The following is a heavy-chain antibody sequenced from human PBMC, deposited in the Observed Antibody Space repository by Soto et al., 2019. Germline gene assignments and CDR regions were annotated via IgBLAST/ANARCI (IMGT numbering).Heavy chain of an antibody. D-gene: IGHD2-21*01. J-gene: IGHJ4*02. Sequence: GGSLRLYCAASGFPFSRYWMHWVRQRPGKGLMWVSRISPDGYSKSYADSVEGRFTVSRDNAKHTLYLQMNSLRAEDAAMYYCASWGHIVPVAPTDFDHWAQGALVNVSS. CDR1: GFPFSRYW. CDR3: ASWGHIVPVAPTDFDH. CDR2: ISPDGYSK. V-gene: IGHV3-74*01.